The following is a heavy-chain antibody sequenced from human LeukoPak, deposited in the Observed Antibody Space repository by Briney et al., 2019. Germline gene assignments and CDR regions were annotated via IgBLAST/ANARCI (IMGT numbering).Heavy chain of an antibody. CDR1: GGSISSYY. V-gene: IGHV4-59*01. Sequence: PSETLSLTCTVSGGSISSYYWSWIRQPPGKGLEWIGYIYYSGSTNYNPSLKSRVTISVDTSKNQFSLKLSSVTAADTAVYYCARVWYSSGPNWFDPWGRGTLVTVSS. J-gene: IGHJ5*02. CDR3: ARVWYSSGPNWFDP. D-gene: IGHD6-19*01. CDR2: IYYSGST.